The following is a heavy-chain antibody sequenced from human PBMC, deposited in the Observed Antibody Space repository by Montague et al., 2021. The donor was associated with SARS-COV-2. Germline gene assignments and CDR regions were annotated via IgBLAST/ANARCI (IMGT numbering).Heavy chain of an antibody. J-gene: IGHJ6*04. D-gene: IGHD6-13*01. CDR2: IYYSGST. Sequence: IYYSGSTYYNPSLRSLVTKSVDTSKNQFSLKLISVTAADTAVYYCARVVRQQLVRLYGMDCWGKGTTVTV. CDR3: ARVVRQQLVRLYGMDC. V-gene: IGHV4-39*07.